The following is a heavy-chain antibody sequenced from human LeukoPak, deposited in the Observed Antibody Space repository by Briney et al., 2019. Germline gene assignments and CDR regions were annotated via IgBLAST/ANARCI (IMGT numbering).Heavy chain of an antibody. CDR1: AYTFTSYD. J-gene: IGHJ3*02. D-gene: IGHD3-10*01. CDR3: ATDLVAGSYQRGNNAFDI. Sequence: ASAQVPCKASAYTFTSYDINCVRQATGQGLVWMGWMNPNSGNTGYAQKFQGRVTMTRNTSISTAYMELSSLRSEDTAVYYCATDLVAGSYQRGNNAFDIWGQGTMVTVSS. CDR2: MNPNSGNT. V-gene: IGHV1-8*01.